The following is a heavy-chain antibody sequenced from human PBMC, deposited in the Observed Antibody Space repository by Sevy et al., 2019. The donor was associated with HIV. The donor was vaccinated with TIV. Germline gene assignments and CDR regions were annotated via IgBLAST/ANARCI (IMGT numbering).Heavy chain of an antibody. Sequence: SETLSLTCAVYGGSFSGYYWSWIHQPPGKGLEWIGEINHSGSTNYNPSLKSRVTISVDTSKNQFSLKLSSVTAADTAVYYCASLGVVPAAIRDAFDIWGQGTMVTVSS. CDR3: ASLGVVPAAIRDAFDI. J-gene: IGHJ3*02. CDR2: INHSGST. D-gene: IGHD2-2*01. V-gene: IGHV4-34*01. CDR1: GGSFSGYY.